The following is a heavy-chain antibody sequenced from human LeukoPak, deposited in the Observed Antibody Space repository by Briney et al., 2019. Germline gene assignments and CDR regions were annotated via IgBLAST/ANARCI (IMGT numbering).Heavy chain of an antibody. V-gene: IGHV4-59*01. J-gene: IGHJ5*02. CDR2: IKNSGGN. CDR1: GGSISTYS. Sequence: SETLSLTCTVSGGSISTYSWNWIRQSPGQGLEWIGYIKNSGGNYNNPSLMGRVTISLDASKNQFSLKLTSVTAADTAVYYCARDAGGTWFDPWGQGTLVTVSS. CDR3: ARDAGGTWFDP.